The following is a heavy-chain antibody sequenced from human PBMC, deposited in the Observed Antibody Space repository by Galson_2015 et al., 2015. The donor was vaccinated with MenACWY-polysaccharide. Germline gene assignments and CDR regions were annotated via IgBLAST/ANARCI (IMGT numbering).Heavy chain of an antibody. Sequence: SLRLSCAASGFSFSTYAMTWVRQAPGKGLEWVSAISGSGGGTKYADSVKGRFTISRDNSKNTLYLQMNSLRAEDTALYYCAKDNIGCTSASCFAFDIWGQGIMVTVSS. CDR3: AKDNIGCTSASCFAFDI. CDR1: GFSFSTYA. CDR2: ISGSGGGT. D-gene: IGHD2-2*01. V-gene: IGHV3-23*01. J-gene: IGHJ3*02.